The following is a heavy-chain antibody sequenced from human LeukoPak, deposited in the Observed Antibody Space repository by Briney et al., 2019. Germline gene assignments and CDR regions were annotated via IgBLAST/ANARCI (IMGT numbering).Heavy chain of an antibody. D-gene: IGHD2-2*01. Sequence: ASVKDSCKAAGYTFTSYGIRWVRPPPGQGLEGMGWISAYNGNTNYAQKRQGRVTMTTDTSTSTVHMEMRSLRSDDTAVYYCARGGLYCSSTSCYEIEYWGEGTLVTVSS. J-gene: IGHJ4*02. CDR1: GYTFTSYG. CDR2: ISAYNGNT. CDR3: ARGGLYCSSTSCYEIEY. V-gene: IGHV1-18*04.